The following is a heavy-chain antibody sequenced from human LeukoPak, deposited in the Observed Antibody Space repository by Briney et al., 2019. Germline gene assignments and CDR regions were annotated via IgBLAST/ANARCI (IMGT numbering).Heavy chain of an antibody. CDR1: GFTFRSYA. CDR3: AKSSGAEAFDI. CDR2: VSHDGRNT. V-gene: IGHV3-30-3*02. Sequence: GGSLRLSCAASGFTFRSYAIHWVRQAPGKGLEWVAVVSHDGRNTYLADSVKGRFTISRDNSKNTLYLQMNSLRAEDTAVYYCAKSSGAEAFDIWGQGTMVTVSS. J-gene: IGHJ3*02. D-gene: IGHD6-19*01.